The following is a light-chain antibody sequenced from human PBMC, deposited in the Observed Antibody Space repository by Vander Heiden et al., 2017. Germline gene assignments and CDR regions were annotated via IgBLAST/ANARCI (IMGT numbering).Light chain of an antibody. CDR2: EVS. Sequence: QSALTQTPSVSGSPGQSVTIACTRTRSDVGNYKRESWFQQPPSTAPKLMIFEVSNRPSGVPDRFSGSKSANTASLTISGLQAEDEADYYCSSYTDSSTWVFGGGTKLTVL. V-gene: IGLV2-18*02. CDR3: SSYTDSSTWV. CDR1: RSDVGNYKR. J-gene: IGLJ3*02.